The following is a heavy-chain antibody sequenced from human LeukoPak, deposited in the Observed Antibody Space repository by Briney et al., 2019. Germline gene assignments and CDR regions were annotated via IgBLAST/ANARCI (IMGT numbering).Heavy chain of an antibody. CDR3: AKDCEGDQPDWYFDL. CDR1: GFTFSSYA. Sequence: GGSLRLSCAATGFTFSSYAMSWVRQAPGKGLEWVSAISGSGGSTYYADSVKGRFTISRDNSKNTLYLQMNSLRAEDTAVYYCAKDCEGDQPDWYFDLWARGTLVTVSS. V-gene: IGHV3-23*01. CDR2: ISGSGGST. D-gene: IGHD2-21*01. J-gene: IGHJ2*01.